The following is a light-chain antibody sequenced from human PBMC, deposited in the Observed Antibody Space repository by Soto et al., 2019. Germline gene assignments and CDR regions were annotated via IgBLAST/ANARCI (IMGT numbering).Light chain of an antibody. CDR3: QETNYYA. J-gene: IGKJ2*01. CDR2: DAS. V-gene: IGKV1-5*01. CDR1: QIINEW. Sequence: DIQMTQSHSTLSASVGDRVTITCRASQIINEWLAWSQKKTGKAPKLLIYDASNLESGVPSRFSGSGSGTEFTLTISSLQPDDHATYYCQETNYYAFGQGTKVAIK.